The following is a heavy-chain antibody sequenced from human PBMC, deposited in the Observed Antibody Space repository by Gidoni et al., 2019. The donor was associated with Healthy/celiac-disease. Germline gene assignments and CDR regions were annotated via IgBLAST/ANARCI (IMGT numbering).Heavy chain of an antibody. V-gene: IGHV3-15*07. CDR3: TTGGTYYDFWSGRSWTDY. Sequence: QLVESGGGLVKPGGSLRLSCAASGFTFSNAWMNWVRQAPGKGLEWVGRSKSKTDGGTTDYAAPVKGRFTISRDDSKNTLYLQMNSLKTEDTAVYYCTTGGTYYDFWSGRSWTDYWGQGTLVTVSS. CDR1: GFTFSNAW. CDR2: SKSKTDGGTT. J-gene: IGHJ4*02. D-gene: IGHD3-3*01.